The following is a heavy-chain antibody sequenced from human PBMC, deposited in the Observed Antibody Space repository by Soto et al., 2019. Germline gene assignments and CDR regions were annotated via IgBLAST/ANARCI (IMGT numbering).Heavy chain of an antibody. J-gene: IGHJ3*02. CDR3: ARVYYDSSGYYYDDAFDI. V-gene: IGHV4-61*01. Sequence: PSETLSLTCTVSGGSVSSGSYYWSWIRQPPGKGLEWIGYIYYSGSTYYNPSLKSRVTISVDTSKNQFSLKLSSVTAADTAVYYCARVYYDSSGYYYDDAFDIWGQGTMVTVSS. CDR1: GGSVSSGSYY. CDR2: IYYSGST. D-gene: IGHD3-22*01.